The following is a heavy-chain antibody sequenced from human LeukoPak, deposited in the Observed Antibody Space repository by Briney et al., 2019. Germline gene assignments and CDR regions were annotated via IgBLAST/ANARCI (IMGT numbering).Heavy chain of an antibody. D-gene: IGHD6-19*01. J-gene: IGHJ6*02. CDR2: ISGSGGST. V-gene: IGHV3-23*01. CDR3: AKDRGFPIAVAGRGHGMDV. CDR1: GFTFSSYA. Sequence: PGGSLRLSCAASGFTFSSYAMSWVRQAPGKGLEWVSAISGSGGSTYYADSVKGRFTISRDNSKNTLYLQMNSLRAEDTAVYYCAKDRGFPIAVAGRGHGMDVGGQGTTVTVSS.